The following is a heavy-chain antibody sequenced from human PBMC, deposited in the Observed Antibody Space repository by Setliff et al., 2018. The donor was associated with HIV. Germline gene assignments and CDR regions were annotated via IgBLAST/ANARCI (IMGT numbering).Heavy chain of an antibody. CDR3: SINSPLSS. CDR2: IKSKTDGGTT. J-gene: IGHJ4*02. V-gene: IGHV3-15*01. D-gene: IGHD6-6*01. Sequence: GGSLRLSCAASGFTFKNAWMTWVRQAPGKGLEWVGHIKSKTDGGTTDYAAPVKGRFTISRDDSKNMAYLQMNSLKIEDTALYFCSINSPLSSWGQGTLVTVSS. CDR1: GFTFKNAW.